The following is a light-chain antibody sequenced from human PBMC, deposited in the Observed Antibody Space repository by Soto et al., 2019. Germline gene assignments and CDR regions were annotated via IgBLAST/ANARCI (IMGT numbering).Light chain of an antibody. Sequence: DIVMTQSPLSLPVTPGEPASISCRSSQSLRHHNGYYYLDWYLQKPGQSPQVLIYLGSNRASGVPDRVSGSGSGTVFTLKLSSVEAEDVGVYYCIQTLQAPYSFGQGTKLEIK. J-gene: IGKJ2*01. V-gene: IGKV2-28*01. CDR3: IQTLQAPYS. CDR2: LGS. CDR1: QSLRHHNGYYY.